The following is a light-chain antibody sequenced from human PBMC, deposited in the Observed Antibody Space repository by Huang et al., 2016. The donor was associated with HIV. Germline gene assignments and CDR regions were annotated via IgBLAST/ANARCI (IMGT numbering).Light chain of an antibody. J-gene: IGKJ4*01. Sequence: AIRMTQSPSSLSASTGDRVTITCRASQNIGTSLAWYQQRPGRAPPRFIYDASTRQRGVPSRFSGSGSRTVFTLNIGCLQVEDAAIYYCQHSDSLSPLTFGGGTKVDLK. CDR2: DAS. CDR3: QHSDSLSPLT. V-gene: IGKV1-8*01. CDR1: QNIGTS.